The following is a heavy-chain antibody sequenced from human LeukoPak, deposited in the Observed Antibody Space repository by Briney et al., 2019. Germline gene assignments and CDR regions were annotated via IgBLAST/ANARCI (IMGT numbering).Heavy chain of an antibody. D-gene: IGHD1-14*01. CDR2: ISSNGGST. CDR1: GFTFSSYA. Sequence: GGSLRLSCAASGFTFSSYAMHWVRQAPGKGLEYVSAISSNGGSTYYANSVKGRFTISRDNSKNTLYLQMGSLRAEDMAVYYCARDNVGIPVYWGQGALVTVSS. V-gene: IGHV3-64*01. CDR3: ARDNVGIPVY. J-gene: IGHJ4*02.